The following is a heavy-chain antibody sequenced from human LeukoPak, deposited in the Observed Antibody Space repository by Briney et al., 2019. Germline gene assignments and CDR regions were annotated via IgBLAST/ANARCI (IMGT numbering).Heavy chain of an antibody. D-gene: IGHD5-12*01. V-gene: IGHV1-2*02. CDR2: INPDSGGT. Sequence: ASVKVSCKASGYSFSDYYTHWLRQAPGQGLEGMGWINPDSGGTNYAQRFQGRVTMTRDTSITTVYMELSRMRSDDTAVFYRTREARAGNWFDPWGQGTPVIVSS. J-gene: IGHJ5*02. CDR3: TREARAGNWFDP. CDR1: GYSFSDYY.